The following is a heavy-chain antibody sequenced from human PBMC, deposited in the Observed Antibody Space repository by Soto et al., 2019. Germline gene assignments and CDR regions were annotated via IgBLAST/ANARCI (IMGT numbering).Heavy chain of an antibody. D-gene: IGHD5-12*01. CDR1: GFTFSDYY. CDR2: ISSSSSYT. Sequence: VGSLRLSCAASGFTFSDYYMSWIRQAPGKGLEWVSYISSSSSYTNYADSVKGRFTISRDNAKNLLYLQMNSLRAEDTAVYYCEGSNGYNWNYWGQGTLVTVSS. J-gene: IGHJ4*02. V-gene: IGHV3-11*06. CDR3: EGSNGYNWNY.